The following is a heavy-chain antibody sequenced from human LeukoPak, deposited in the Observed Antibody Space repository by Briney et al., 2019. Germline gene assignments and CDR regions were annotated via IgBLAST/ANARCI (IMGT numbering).Heavy chain of an antibody. CDR3: ARLVWGSGGSRFFDY. CDR1: GGSISSYY. Sequence: SETLSLTCTVSGGSISSYYWSWIRQPPGKGLEWIGYIYYSGSTNYNPSLKSRVTISVDTSKNQFSLKLSSVTAADTAVYYCARLVWGSGGSRFFDYWGQGTLVTASS. D-gene: IGHD3-16*01. V-gene: IGHV4-59*01. CDR2: IYYSGST. J-gene: IGHJ4*02.